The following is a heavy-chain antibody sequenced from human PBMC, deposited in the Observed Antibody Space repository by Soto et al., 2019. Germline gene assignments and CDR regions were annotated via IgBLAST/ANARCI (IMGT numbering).Heavy chain of an antibody. J-gene: IGHJ4*02. CDR2: TRNKANSYTT. V-gene: IGHV3-72*01. CDR1: GFTFSDHY. Sequence: EVQLVESGEGLVQPGGSLRLSCAASGFTFSDHYMDWVCQAPGKGLEWVGRTRNKANSYTTEYAASVKGRFTISRDDSKNSLYLQMNSLKTEDTAVYYCARATTVTPFGGQGTLVTVSS. D-gene: IGHD4-17*01. CDR3: ARATTVTPF.